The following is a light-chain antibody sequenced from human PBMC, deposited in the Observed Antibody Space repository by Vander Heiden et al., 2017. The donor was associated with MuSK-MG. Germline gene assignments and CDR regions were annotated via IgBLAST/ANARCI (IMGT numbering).Light chain of an antibody. CDR1: QGISNS. CDR2: DAS. CDR3: LQHNSHSLA. V-gene: IGKV1-17*03. Sequence: DNHMTQFTSAMSASVGDRVHITCRATQGISNSLVWFQQKPGKVPRRLIYDASNLRSGVPSRCSGSGSGTKFTITISSLQPEDFATDYCLQHNSHSLAFGGGTKVEIK. J-gene: IGKJ4*01.